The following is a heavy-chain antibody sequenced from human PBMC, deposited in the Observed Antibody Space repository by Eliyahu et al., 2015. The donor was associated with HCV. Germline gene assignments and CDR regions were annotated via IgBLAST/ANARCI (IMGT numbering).Heavy chain of an antibody. Sequence: QVQLVESGGGVVQPGRSLRLSCAASGFXFXXFAMHWVRQAPGKGLEWVAVISYDGSNKYNSDSVKGRFTISRDNSENTLYLQMNSLRAEDTAVYYCARAPDYYDSSGYFSYWGQGTLVTVSS. CDR1: GFXFXXFA. CDR3: ARAPDYYDSSGYFSY. CDR2: ISYDGSNK. V-gene: IGHV3-30-3*01. D-gene: IGHD3-22*01. J-gene: IGHJ4*02.